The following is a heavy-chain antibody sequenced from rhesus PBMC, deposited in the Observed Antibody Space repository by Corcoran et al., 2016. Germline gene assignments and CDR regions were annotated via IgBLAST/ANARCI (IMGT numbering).Heavy chain of an antibody. J-gene: IGHJ4*01. CDR2: ISYLGST. Sequence: QLQLQESGPGLVKPSETLSLTCAVSGYSISSGYGWSGIRQPPGKGLVWNGYISYLGSTSYNPSHKSRVTISRDTSKNQFSRKLSSVTAADTAVYYCARDWERQPFDYWGQGVLVTVSS. CDR1: GYSISSGYG. CDR3: ARDWERQPFDY. D-gene: IGHD6-25*01. V-gene: IGHV4-122*02.